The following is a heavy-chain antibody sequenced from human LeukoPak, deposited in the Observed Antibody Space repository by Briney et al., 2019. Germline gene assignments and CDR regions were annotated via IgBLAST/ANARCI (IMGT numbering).Heavy chain of an antibody. V-gene: IGHV3-53*01. D-gene: IGHD3-22*01. CDR1: GFTFSSHA. J-gene: IGHJ4*02. CDR2: IYSGGST. CDR3: ARARAGYYDSSGYYPLWY. Sequence: GGSLRLSCEASGFTFSSHALSWVRQAPGKGLEWVSVIYSGGSTYYADSVKGRFTISRDNSKNTLYLQMNSLRAEDTAVYYCARARAGYYDSSGYYPLWYWGQGTLVTVSS.